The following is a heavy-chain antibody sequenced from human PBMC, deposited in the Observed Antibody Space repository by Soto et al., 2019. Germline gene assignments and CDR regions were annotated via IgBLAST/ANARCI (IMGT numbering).Heavy chain of an antibody. D-gene: IGHD3-22*01. CDR2: IYTSGST. Sequence: SKTLYLTCTVSGGSISNYYWSWIRQPAGKGLEWIGRIYTSGSTNYNPSLKSRVTMSVDTSKNQFSLKLSSVTAADTAVYYCARDYGSSGFADYWGQGTLVTVSS. J-gene: IGHJ4*02. CDR3: ARDYGSSGFADY. CDR1: GGSISNYY. V-gene: IGHV4-4*07.